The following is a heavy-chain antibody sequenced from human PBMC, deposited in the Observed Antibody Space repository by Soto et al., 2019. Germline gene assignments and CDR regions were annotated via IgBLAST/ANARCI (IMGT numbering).Heavy chain of an antibody. Sequence: GGSLRLSCAASGFTFSSYSMNWVRQAPGKGLEWVSSISSSSSYIYYADSVKGRFTISRDNAKNSLYLQMNSLRAEDTAVYYCATWGSAAAGSIDYWGQGTLVTVS. CDR1: GFTFSSYS. D-gene: IGHD6-13*01. V-gene: IGHV3-21*01. CDR2: ISSSSSYI. CDR3: ATWGSAAAGSIDY. J-gene: IGHJ4*02.